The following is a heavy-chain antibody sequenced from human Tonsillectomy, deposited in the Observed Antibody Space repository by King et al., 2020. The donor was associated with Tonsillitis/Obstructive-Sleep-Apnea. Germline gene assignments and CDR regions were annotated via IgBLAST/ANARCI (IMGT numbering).Heavy chain of an antibody. J-gene: IGHJ6*03. CDR3: ARHKVWFMVGVLYYYMDV. V-gene: IGHV5-51*01. D-gene: IGHD3-10*02. Sequence: QLVQSGAEVKKPGESLKISCKGSGYSFTSYWIGWVRQMPGKGLEWMGIIYPGDSDTRYSPSFQGQVTISADKSISTAYLQGSSLKASDTAMYYCARHKVWFMVGVLYYYMDVWGKGTPVTVSS. CDR2: IYPGDSDT. CDR1: GYSFTSYW.